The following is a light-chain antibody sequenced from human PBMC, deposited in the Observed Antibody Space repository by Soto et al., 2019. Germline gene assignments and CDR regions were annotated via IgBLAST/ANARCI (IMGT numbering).Light chain of an antibody. CDR3: QQRSNWLT. V-gene: IGKV3-11*01. CDR2: DAS. CDR1: QSVSSY. Sequence: EIVLTQSPATLSLSPGERATLSCRASQSVSSYLAWYQQKPGQAPRLLIYDASNRATGIPARFSGSGSGIDFSLTISSLEPEDFAVYYCQQRSNWLTFGGGTKVDIK. J-gene: IGKJ4*01.